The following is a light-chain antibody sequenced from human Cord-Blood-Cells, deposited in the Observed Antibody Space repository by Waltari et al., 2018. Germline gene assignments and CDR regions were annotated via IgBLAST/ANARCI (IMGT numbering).Light chain of an antibody. CDR3: CSYAGSYTWV. V-gene: IGLV2-11*01. J-gene: IGLJ3*02. CDR1: SSDVGVYNY. Sequence: QSALTQPRSVSGSPGQSVTISCTGTSSDVGVYNYVSWYQQHPGNAPKLMIYDVSKRPSGVPDRFSGSKSGNTASLTISGLQAEDEADYYCCSYAGSYTWVFGGGTKLTVL. CDR2: DVS.